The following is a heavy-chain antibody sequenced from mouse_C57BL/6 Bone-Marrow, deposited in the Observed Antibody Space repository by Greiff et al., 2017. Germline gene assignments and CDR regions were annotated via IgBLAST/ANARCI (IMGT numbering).Heavy chain of an antibody. D-gene: IGHD2-3*01. J-gene: IGHJ3*01. CDR2: IYPGGGYT. V-gene: IGHV1-63*01. CDR3: ARSQGYYAVGFAY. Sequence: VQLQQSGAELVRPGTSVKMSCKASGYTFTNYWIGWAKQRPGHGLEWIGAIYPGGGYTNYNEKFKGQATLTADKSSSTAYMQFSSLTSEDSAIYYCARSQGYYAVGFAYWGQGTLVTVSA. CDR1: GYTFTNYW.